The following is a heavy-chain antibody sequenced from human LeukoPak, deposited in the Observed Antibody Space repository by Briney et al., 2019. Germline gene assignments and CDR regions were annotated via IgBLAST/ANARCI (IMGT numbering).Heavy chain of an antibody. Sequence: SETLSLTCAVYGGSLSGDYWSWIRQPPGKGLEWIGEINHSGSTNYNPSLKSRVTISVDTSKNQFSLKLSSVTAADTAVYYCASGTRWFDPWGQGTLVTVSS. J-gene: IGHJ5*02. CDR3: ASGTRWFDP. CDR2: INHSGST. V-gene: IGHV4-34*01. CDR1: GGSLSGDY.